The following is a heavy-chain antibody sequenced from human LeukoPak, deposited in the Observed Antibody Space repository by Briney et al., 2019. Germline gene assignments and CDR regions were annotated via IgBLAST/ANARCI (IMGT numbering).Heavy chain of an antibody. CDR1: RFTFSSFW. J-gene: IGHJ4*02. D-gene: IGHD3-3*01. V-gene: IGHV3-48*04. CDR3: ASTPDQLYDFWSGYYFDY. Sequence: GGSLRLSCAASRFTFSSFWMSWVRQAPGKGLEWVSYISSSGSTIYYADSVKGRFTISRDNAKNSLYLQMNSLRAEDTAVYYCASTPDQLYDFWSGYYFDYWGQGTLVTVSS. CDR2: ISSSGSTI.